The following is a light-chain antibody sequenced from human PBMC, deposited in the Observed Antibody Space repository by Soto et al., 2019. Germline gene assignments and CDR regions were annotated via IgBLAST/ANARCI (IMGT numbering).Light chain of an antibody. Sequence: QSALTQPPSASGSPGQSVTISCTGTSSDVGAYNYVSWYQQHAGKAPKLVIYEVTKRPSGVPYRCSGSKSANTASLTVSGLQGEDEADYYCSSFASSNTWVFGGGTKRTV. V-gene: IGLV2-8*01. CDR1: SSDVGAYNY. J-gene: IGLJ3*02. CDR3: SSFASSNTWV. CDR2: EVT.